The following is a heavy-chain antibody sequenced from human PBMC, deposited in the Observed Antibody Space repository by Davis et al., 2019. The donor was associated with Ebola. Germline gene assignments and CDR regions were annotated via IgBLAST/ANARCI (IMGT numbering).Heavy chain of an antibody. Sequence: GGSLRLSCAASGFTFSGSAMHWVRQASGKGLEWVGRIRSKANRYATASAASVKGRFTISRDDSKNTAYLQMNSLKTEDTAVYYCTTTTTTNDYWGQGTLVTVSS. CDR2: IRSKANRYAT. V-gene: IGHV3-73*01. CDR3: TTTTTTNDY. CDR1: GFTFSGSA. J-gene: IGHJ4*02. D-gene: IGHD4-17*01.